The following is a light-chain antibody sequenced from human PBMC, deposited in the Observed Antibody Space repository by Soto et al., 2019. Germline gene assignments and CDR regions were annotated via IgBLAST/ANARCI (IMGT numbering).Light chain of an antibody. V-gene: IGLV1-47*02. CDR1: SSNIGSNY. Sequence: QSVLTQPPSASGTPGQRVTISCSGSSSNIGSNYVYWYQQLPGTAPNLLIYSNNQRPSGVPDRFSGSKSGTSASLAISGLRSEDEADYYCAAWDDSLSGLVVFGGGTKLTVL. CDR2: SNN. CDR3: AAWDDSLSGLVV. J-gene: IGLJ2*01.